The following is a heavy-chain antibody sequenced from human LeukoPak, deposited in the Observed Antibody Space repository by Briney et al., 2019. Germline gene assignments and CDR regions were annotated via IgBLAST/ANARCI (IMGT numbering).Heavy chain of an antibody. Sequence: GASVKVSCKASGGTFSSYAISWVRPAPGQGLEWMGRIIPILGIANYAQKFQGRVTITADKSTSTAYMELSSLRSEDTAVYYCARDAAFREWELLGGPDNFDYWGQGTLVTVSS. D-gene: IGHD1-26*01. CDR3: ARDAAFREWELLGGPDNFDY. J-gene: IGHJ4*02. V-gene: IGHV1-69*04. CDR1: GGTFSSYA. CDR2: IIPILGIA.